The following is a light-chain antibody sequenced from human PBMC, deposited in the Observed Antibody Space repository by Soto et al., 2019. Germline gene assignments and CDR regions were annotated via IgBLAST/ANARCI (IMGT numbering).Light chain of an antibody. J-gene: IGKJ3*01. V-gene: IGKV1-27*01. CDR1: QGISNY. Sequence: DIQMTQSPSSLSASVGDRVTITCRASQGISNYLAWYQQKPGKVPKLLIYAASTLQSGVPSRFSGSGSGTDFTLTISSLQPEDVATYYCQKYHSPLTFGPGTKVDIK. CDR2: AAS. CDR3: QKYHSPLT.